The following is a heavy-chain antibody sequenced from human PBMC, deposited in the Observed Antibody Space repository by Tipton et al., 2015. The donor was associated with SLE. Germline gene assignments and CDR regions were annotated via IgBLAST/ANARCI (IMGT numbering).Heavy chain of an antibody. CDR1: GFTFSSYY. V-gene: IGHV3-74*01. Sequence: SLRLSCAASGFTFSSYYMHWIRQAPGKGLAWVSRMNPDGSTPAYADSVKGRFTISRDNAKNTLYLQMSSLRLEDTAFYYCAKDIDVGTTIWDDAFDVWGQGTLVTVSS. J-gene: IGHJ3*01. CDR3: AKDIDVGTTIWDDAFDV. D-gene: IGHD5-12*01. CDR2: MNPDGSTP.